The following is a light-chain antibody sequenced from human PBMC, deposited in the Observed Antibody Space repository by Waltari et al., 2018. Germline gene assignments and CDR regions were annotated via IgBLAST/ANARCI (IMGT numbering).Light chain of an antibody. J-gene: IGKJ2*01. Sequence: DIQMTQSPSSLSASIGDRVTITCRASENIGSYLNWYQQRTGEAPKLLIYATSTLQTEVPSRFSGSGFRTDFTLTISSLQPEDFATYYCQHTFETPYSFGQGTKLESK. V-gene: IGKV1-39*01. CDR2: ATS. CDR3: QHTFETPYS. CDR1: ENIGSY.